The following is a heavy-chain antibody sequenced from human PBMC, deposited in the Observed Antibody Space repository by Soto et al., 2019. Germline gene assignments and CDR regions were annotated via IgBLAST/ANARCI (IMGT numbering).Heavy chain of an antibody. CDR2: ISSSSSYI. V-gene: IGHV3-21*01. CDR3: ARSRTDDSTPHAFDI. J-gene: IGHJ3*02. D-gene: IGHD3-22*01. CDR1: GFTFSSYS. Sequence: GGSLRLSCAASGFTFSSYSMNWVRQAPGKGLEWVSSISSSSSYIYYEDSVKGRFTISRDNAKNSLYLQMNSLRAEDTAVCYCARSRTDDSTPHAFDIWGQGTMVT.